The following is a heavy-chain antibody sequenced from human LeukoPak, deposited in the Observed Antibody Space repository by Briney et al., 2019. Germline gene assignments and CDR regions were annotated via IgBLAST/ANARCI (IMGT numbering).Heavy chain of an antibody. J-gene: IGHJ4*02. CDR3: ALPPESGGNSGLTDY. CDR1: GFTFSSYG. D-gene: IGHD4-23*01. Sequence: GGSLRLSCAASGFTFSSYGMHWVRQAPGKGLEWVAVISYDGSNKYYADSVKGRFTISRDNSKNSLYLQMNSLKTEDTAVYYCALPPESGGNSGLTDYWGQGTLVTVSS. CDR2: ISYDGSNK. V-gene: IGHV3-30*03.